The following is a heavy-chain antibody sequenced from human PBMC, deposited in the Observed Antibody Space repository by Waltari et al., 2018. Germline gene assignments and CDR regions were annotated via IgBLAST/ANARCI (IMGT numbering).Heavy chain of an antibody. V-gene: IGHV3-74*01. Sequence: DVQVVESGGGLVRPGGSLRLSCIGSGFNFSNYFIHWVRQAPGEGPLWVARINNDGSIVNYADSVKGRFSISRDNAKSTVYLQMNNLRGEDTALYHCLNYDFDSWGQGTLVTVSS. J-gene: IGHJ4*02. D-gene: IGHD1-7*01. CDR1: GFNFSNYF. CDR2: INNDGSIV. CDR3: LNYDFDS.